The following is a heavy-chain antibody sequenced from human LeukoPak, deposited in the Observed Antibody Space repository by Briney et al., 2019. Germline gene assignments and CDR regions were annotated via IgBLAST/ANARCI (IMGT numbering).Heavy chain of an antibody. D-gene: IGHD2-15*01. Sequence: ASVKVSCKASGGTFNSYAISWVRQAPGQGLEWMGRFDPEDGETIYAQKFQGRVTLTEDTSTDTAYMELGSLRSEDTAVYYCATGSFDGDAMDVWGQGTTVTVSS. CDR2: FDPEDGET. V-gene: IGHV1-24*01. CDR1: GGTFNSYA. CDR3: ATGSFDGDAMDV. J-gene: IGHJ6*02.